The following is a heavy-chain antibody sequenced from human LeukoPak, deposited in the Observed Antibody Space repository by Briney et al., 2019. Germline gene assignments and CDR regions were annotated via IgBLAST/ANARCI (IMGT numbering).Heavy chain of an antibody. Sequence: PSETLSLTCTVSVGSISSYYWSWIRQPAGKGLEWIGRIYTSGSTNYNPSLKSRVTMSVDTSKNQFSLKLSSVTAADTAVYYCARDRSILVAAGLNWYFDLWGRGTLVTVS. D-gene: IGHD6-13*01. J-gene: IGHJ2*01. CDR2: IYTSGST. V-gene: IGHV4-4*07. CDR3: ARDRSILVAAGLNWYFDL. CDR1: VGSISSYY.